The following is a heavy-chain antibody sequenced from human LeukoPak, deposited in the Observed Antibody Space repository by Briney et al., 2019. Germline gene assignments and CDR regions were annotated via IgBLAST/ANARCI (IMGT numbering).Heavy chain of an antibody. J-gene: IGHJ4*02. CDR3: AKDEVGATSMDY. CDR2: ISSTSSYI. CDR1: GYTFRDYS. D-gene: IGHD1-26*01. Sequence: PGGSLRLSCAASGYTFRDYSVNWVRQVPGKGLEWVSSISSTSSYIYYAGSVKGRFTISRDNSKNTLYMQINSLRAGDTAVFYCAKDEVGATSMDYWGQGTLVTVSS. V-gene: IGHV3-21*01.